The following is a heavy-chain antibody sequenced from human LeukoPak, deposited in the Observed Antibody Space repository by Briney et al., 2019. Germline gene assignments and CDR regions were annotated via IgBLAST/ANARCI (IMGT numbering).Heavy chain of an antibody. CDR3: AREKYSSSWTGGALN. CDR1: GFTFSSYS. CDR2: ISSSSSYI. V-gene: IGHV3-21*01. Sequence: KPGGSLRLSCAASGFTFSSYSMNWVRQAPGKGLEWVSSISSSSSYIYYADSVKGRFTISRDNAKNSLYLQMNSLRAEDTAVYYCAREKYSSSWTGGALNWGQGTLVTVSS. J-gene: IGHJ4*02. D-gene: IGHD6-13*01.